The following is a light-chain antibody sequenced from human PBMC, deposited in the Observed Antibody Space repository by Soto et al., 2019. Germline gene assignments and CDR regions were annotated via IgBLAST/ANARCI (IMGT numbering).Light chain of an antibody. V-gene: IGKV3-20*01. CDR2: DAS. CDR1: QSVSSSS. CDR3: QQYGRSSIT. J-gene: IGKJ5*01. Sequence: EIWLSQSPGTLSLSPGERATLTCRSSQSVSSSSLAWYQQKSGQAPRLLIYDASSRATGIPDRFSGSGSGTDFTLIISRLEPGDFGMYYCQQYGRSSITFGQGTRMEI.